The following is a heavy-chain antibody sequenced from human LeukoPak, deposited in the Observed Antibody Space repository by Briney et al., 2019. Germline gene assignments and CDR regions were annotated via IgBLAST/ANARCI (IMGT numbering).Heavy chain of an antibody. V-gene: IGHV4-59*01. D-gene: IGHD4-11*01. J-gene: IGHJ6*02. CDR2: IHYSGST. CDR3: AKSMTTYYYGMDV. Sequence: SETLSLICTVSGASISSYYWSWIRQPPGKGLEWIAYIHYSGSTNYNPSLKSRVFMSIDTSKNQFSLNLGSVTAADAAVYYCAKSMTTYYYGMDVWGQGTTVTVSS. CDR1: GASISSYY.